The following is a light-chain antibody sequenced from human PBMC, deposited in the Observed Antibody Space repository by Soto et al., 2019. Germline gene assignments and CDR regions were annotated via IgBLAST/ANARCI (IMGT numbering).Light chain of an antibody. V-gene: IGKV3-20*01. CDR1: QSVSNNY. Sequence: IAMMEPPSTRSVSAGARATLSCCACQSVSNNYLAWYQQQNAQPPRLLIYGASSRATGITPRFSGSRSGTAFTLPISSLEPEDFAVYYCQQHGSSPPITFGQGTRLEIK. CDR3: QQHGSSPPIT. J-gene: IGKJ5*01. CDR2: GAS.